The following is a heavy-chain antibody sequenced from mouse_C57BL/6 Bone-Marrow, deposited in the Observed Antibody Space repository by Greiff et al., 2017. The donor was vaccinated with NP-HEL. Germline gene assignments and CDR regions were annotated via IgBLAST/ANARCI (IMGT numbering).Heavy chain of an antibody. Sequence: QVQLKESGPELVKPGASVKISCKASGYAFSSSWMNWVKQRPGKGLEWIGRIYPGDGDTNYNGKFKGKATLTADKSSSTAYMQLSSLTSEDSAVYFCARGDYYGSSDAYWGQGTLVTVSA. CDR2: IYPGDGDT. D-gene: IGHD1-1*01. J-gene: IGHJ3*01. V-gene: IGHV1-82*01. CDR3: ARGDYYGSSDAY. CDR1: GYAFSSSW.